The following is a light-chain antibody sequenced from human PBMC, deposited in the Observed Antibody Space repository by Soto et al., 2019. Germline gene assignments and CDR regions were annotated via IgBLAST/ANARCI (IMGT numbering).Light chain of an antibody. CDR2: ATS. J-gene: IGKJ1*01. CDR3: QQSHGSPPT. CDR1: QNIYNI. Sequence: DIPMTQSPTSLSASVGDRITLTCRASQNIYNILNWYQQRPGRVPNLLIYATSHLYTGVPSRFSGNGSGTEFSLTISSLQPEDFATYCCQQSHGSPPTFGHGTKVEMK. V-gene: IGKV1-39*01.